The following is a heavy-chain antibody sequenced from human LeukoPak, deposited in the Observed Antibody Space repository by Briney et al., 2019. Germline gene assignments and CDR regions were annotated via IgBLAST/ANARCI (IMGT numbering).Heavy chain of an antibody. Sequence: SETLSLTCAVYGGSFSGYYWSWIRQPPGKGLEWIGEINHSGSTNYNPSLKSRGTISVDTSKNQFSLKLSSVTAADTAVYYCARDWSGGETYYDILTGYCDYWGQGTQVTVSS. V-gene: IGHV4-34*01. CDR3: ARDWSGGETYYDILTGYCDY. CDR1: GGSFSGYY. J-gene: IGHJ4*02. D-gene: IGHD3-9*01. CDR2: INHSGST.